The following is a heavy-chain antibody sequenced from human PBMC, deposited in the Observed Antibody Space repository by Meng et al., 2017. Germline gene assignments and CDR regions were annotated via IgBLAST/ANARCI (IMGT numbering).Heavy chain of an antibody. CDR3: ARDASDYGGVFDY. J-gene: IGHJ4*02. D-gene: IGHD4-23*01. Sequence: GESLKISCAASGFTFSSYWMHWVRQAPGKGLVWVSRINSDGSSTSYADSVKGRFTISRDNAKNTLYLQMNSLRAEDTAVYYCARDASDYGGVFDYWGQGTLVTVSS. V-gene: IGHV3-74*01. CDR2: INSDGSST. CDR1: GFTFSSYW.